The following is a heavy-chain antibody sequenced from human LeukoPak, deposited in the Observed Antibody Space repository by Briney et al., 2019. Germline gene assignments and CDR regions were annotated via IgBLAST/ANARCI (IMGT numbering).Heavy chain of an antibody. CDR1: GFTFSSYA. D-gene: IGHD2-2*01. J-gene: IGHJ4*02. V-gene: IGHV3-23*01. CDR3: AKGYCSSTSCYRGIRLDY. Sequence: GGSLRLSCAASGFTFSSYAMSWVRQAPGKGLEWVSAISGSGGSTYYADSGKGRFTSSRDNSKNTLYPQMTSLRAEDTDVYYCAKGYCSSTSCYRGIRLDYWGQGTLVTVSS. CDR2: ISGSGGST.